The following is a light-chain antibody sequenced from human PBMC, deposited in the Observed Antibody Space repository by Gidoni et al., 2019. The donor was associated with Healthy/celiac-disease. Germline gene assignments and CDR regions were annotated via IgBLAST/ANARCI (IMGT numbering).Light chain of an antibody. CDR2: GKN. V-gene: IGLV3-19*01. CDR3: NSRDSSGNHRYV. J-gene: IGLJ1*01. CDR1: SLRSYY. Sequence: SSELTQDPAVSVALGQTVRITCQGDSLRSYYASWYQQKPGQAPVLVIYGKNNRPSGIPDRLSGSSSGNTASLIITGAQAEDEADYYCNSRDSSGNHRYVFGTGTKVTVL.